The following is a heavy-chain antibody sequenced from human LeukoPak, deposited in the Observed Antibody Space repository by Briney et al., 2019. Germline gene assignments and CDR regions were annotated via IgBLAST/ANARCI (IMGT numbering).Heavy chain of an antibody. J-gene: IGHJ4*02. D-gene: IGHD1-26*01. CDR3: ASALVSYYSVDY. V-gene: IGHV3-21*01. Sequence: GGSLRLSCAASGFTFSSYSMNWVRQAPGKGLEWVSSISSSSSYIYYADSVKGRFTISRDNAKNSLYLQMNSLRAEDTAVYYCASALVSYYSVDYWGQGTLVTVSS. CDR2: ISSSSSYI. CDR1: GFTFSSYS.